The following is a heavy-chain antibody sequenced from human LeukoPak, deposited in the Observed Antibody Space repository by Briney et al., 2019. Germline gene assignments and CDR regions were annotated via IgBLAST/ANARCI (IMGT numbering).Heavy chain of an antibody. CDR3: AIKFSSSSYWYFDL. D-gene: IGHD6-6*01. CDR1: GYSITSGYY. J-gene: IGHJ2*01. CDR2: ISHSGST. V-gene: IGHV4-38-2*02. Sequence: SETLSLTCTVSGYSITSGYYWGWIRQPPGKGLEWIGSISHSGSTNYNPSLKSRVTISVDTSKNQFSLKLSSVTAADTAVYYCAIKFSSSSYWYFDLWGRGTLVTVSS.